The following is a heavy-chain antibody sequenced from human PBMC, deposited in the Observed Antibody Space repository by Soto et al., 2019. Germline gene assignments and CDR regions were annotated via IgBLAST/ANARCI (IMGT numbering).Heavy chain of an antibody. V-gene: IGHV6-1*01. CDR1: GDSVSTNSAT. D-gene: IGHD2-8*01. CDR2: TYYWSNWYT. J-gene: IGHJ5*01. CDR3: ARLIGNSWLDS. Sequence: SQTLSLTCAISGDSVSTNSATWDWIRQSPLRGLEWLGRTYYWSNWYTDYAVSVKGRITISPDTSNNQLSLQLNSVTPDDTAVYYCARLIGNSWLDSWGQGTLVTVSS.